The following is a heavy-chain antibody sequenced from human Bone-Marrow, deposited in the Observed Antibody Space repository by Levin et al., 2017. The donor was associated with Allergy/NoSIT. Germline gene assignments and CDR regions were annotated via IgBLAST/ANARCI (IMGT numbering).Heavy chain of an antibody. CDR2: INPNGGGT. V-gene: IGHV1-2*02. Sequence: GESLKISCKASGYSLSDYYIYWMRQAPGQRLEWMGWINPNGGGTHYVQTLGGRVTFTRDTSSSTVYMEMRRLRSDDTALYYCARVNYFGSDSYYGASPDYWGQGTLVTVSS. D-gene: IGHD3-10*01. CDR1: GYSLSDYY. J-gene: IGHJ4*02. CDR3: ARVNYFGSDSYYGASPDY.